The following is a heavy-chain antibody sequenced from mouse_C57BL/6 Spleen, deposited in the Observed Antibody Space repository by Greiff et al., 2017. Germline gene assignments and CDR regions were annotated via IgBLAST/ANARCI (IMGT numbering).Heavy chain of an antibody. CDR3: ARHYDYDGGFAY. CDR2: INPYNGGT. Sequence: EVQLQQSGPVLVKPGASVKMSCKASGYTFTDYYMNWVKQSHGKSLEWIGVINPYNGGTSYNQKFKGKATLTVDKSSSTAYMELNSLTSEDSAVYYCARHYDYDGGFAYWGQGTLVTVSA. V-gene: IGHV1-19*01. D-gene: IGHD2-4*01. J-gene: IGHJ3*01. CDR1: GYTFTDYY.